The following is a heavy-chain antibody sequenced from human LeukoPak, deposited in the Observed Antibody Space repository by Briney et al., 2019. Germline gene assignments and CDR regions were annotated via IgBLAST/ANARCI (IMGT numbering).Heavy chain of an antibody. D-gene: IGHD2-2*01. J-gene: IGHJ4*02. CDR3: ARVVVGYCSSTSCYDY. CDR2: IYDSGST. Sequence: SETLSLTCTVSGGSIRSSYYYWGWIRQPPGKGLEWIGSIYDSGSTYYNPSLKSRVTISVDTSKNQFSLKLSSVTAADTAVYYCARVVVGYCSSTSCYDYWGQGTLVTVSS. CDR1: GGSIRSSYYY. V-gene: IGHV4-39*07.